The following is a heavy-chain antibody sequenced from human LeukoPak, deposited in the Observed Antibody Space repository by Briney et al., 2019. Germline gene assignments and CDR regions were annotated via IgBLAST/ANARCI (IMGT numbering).Heavy chain of an antibody. CDR1: GLTLCSYW. Sequence: PGGSLRLSCVASGLTLCSYWMSSVRQAPGKGLEWVANMQIEGSKEYYVACVKGRFTIYRENAKTSLYLQMNSLRVDDTAVYYCTRWARYCSSGSCFSWFDPWGQGNLVTVSS. J-gene: IGHJ5*02. D-gene: IGHD2-15*01. CDR2: MQIEGSKE. V-gene: IGHV3-7*01. CDR3: TRWARYCSSGSCFSWFDP.